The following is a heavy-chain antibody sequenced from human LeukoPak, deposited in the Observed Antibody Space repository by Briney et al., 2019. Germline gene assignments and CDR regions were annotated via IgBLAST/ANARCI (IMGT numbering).Heavy chain of an antibody. V-gene: IGHV1-18*01. J-gene: IGHJ4*02. CDR2: ISAYNGNT. CDR1: GYTFTSYG. CDR3: ARDHPTRFIAAAGTLDY. D-gene: IGHD6-13*01. Sequence: ASVKVSCKASGYTFTSYGISWVRQAPGQGLEWMGWISAYNGNTNYAQKLQGRVTMTTDTSTSTAYMELRSLRSDDTAVYYRARDHPTRFIAAAGTLDYWGQGTLVTVSS.